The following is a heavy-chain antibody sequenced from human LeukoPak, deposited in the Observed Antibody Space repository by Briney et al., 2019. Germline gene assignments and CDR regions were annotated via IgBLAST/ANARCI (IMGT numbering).Heavy chain of an antibody. CDR3: ASFFIPPDYYDSSGYGLDY. Sequence: GGSLRLSCATSGFTFSSYSMNWVRQAPGKGLEWVSYISSSSSTIYYADSVKGRFTISRDNAENSLYLQMNSLRDEDTAVYYCASFFIPPDYYDSSGYGLDYWGQGTLVTVSS. J-gene: IGHJ4*02. CDR2: ISSSSSTI. V-gene: IGHV3-48*02. D-gene: IGHD3-22*01. CDR1: GFTFSSYS.